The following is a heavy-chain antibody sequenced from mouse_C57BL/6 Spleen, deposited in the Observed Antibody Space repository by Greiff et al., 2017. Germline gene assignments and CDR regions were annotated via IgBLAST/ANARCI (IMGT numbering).Heavy chain of an antibody. J-gene: IGHJ2*01. V-gene: IGHV1-81*01. CDR1: GYTFTSYG. CDR3: SYYGNYKDFDY. Sequence: QVQLQQSGAELARPGASVKLSCKASGYTFTSYGISWVKQRTGQGLEWIGEIYPRSGNTYYNEKFKGKATLTADKSSSTAYMELRSLTSEDSAFYFCSYYGNYKDFDYWGQGTTLTVSS. D-gene: IGHD2-1*01. CDR2: IYPRSGNT.